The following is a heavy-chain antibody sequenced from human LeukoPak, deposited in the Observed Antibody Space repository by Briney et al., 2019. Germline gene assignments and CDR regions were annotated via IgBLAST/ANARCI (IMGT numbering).Heavy chain of an antibody. CDR3: TTLSAAAIDY. D-gene: IGHD6-13*01. J-gene: IGHJ4*02. CDR2: MNEYGTQT. V-gene: IGHV3-7*01. Sequence: PGGSLRLSCAASGLSFSDYLANWVRLAPGKGLEWVANMNEYGTQTNYVDSVKGRFTISRDRSKTSVYLQMDSLRVEDTAVYYCTTLSAAAIDYWGRGTLVTVSS. CDR1: GLSFSDYL.